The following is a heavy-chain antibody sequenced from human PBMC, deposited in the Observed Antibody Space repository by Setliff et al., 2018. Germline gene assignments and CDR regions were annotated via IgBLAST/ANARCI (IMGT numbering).Heavy chain of an antibody. CDR3: ARFITGTIGFGP. CDR2: IYYSGST. J-gene: IGHJ5*02. Sequence: NPSETLSLTCTVSGGSISSYYWSWIRQPPGKGLEWIGYIYYSGSTNYNPSLKSRVTISVDTSKNQFSLKLSSVTAADTAVYYCARFITGTIGFGPWGQGTLVTVSS. CDR1: GGSISSYY. V-gene: IGHV4-59*01. D-gene: IGHD1-7*01.